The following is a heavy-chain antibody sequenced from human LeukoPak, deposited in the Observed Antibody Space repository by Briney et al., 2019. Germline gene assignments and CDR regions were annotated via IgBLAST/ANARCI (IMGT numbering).Heavy chain of an antibody. Sequence: GGSLRLSCPAPGFTFSSYAMTWVRQAPGKGLERVSTILPGGGDTYYADSVKGRFTISRDTSKNTLYLQMNTLRVEDTAVYYCANAWPAAGTFDSWGQGSLVTVSS. J-gene: IGHJ4*02. CDR2: ILPGGGDT. CDR3: ANAWPAAGTFDS. CDR1: GFTFSSYA. V-gene: IGHV3-23*01. D-gene: IGHD6-13*01.